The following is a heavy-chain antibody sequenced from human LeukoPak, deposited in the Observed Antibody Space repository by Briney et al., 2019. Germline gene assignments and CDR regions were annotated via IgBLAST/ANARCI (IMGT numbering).Heavy chain of an antibody. D-gene: IGHD3-10*01. CDR1: GYTFSNYG. CDR2: ISGHNGDV. J-gene: IGHJ4*02. CDR3: ARYNSLLRGVTTSDY. Sequence: ASVKVSCEASGYTFSNYGITWVRQAPGQGLEWMGTISGHNGDVNYAPKFQGRVTMTTDTSTTTAYMELRSLRFDDTAVYYCARYNSLLRGVTTSDYWGQGTLVTVSS. V-gene: IGHV1-18*01.